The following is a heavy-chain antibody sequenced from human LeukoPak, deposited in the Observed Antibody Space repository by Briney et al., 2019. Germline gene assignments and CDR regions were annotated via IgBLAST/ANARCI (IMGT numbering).Heavy chain of an antibody. CDR2: IKQDGSEK. CDR3: ARGLWLQPRDY. J-gene: IGHJ4*02. CDR1: GFTFSTYW. V-gene: IGHV3-7*03. Sequence: GGSLRLSCAASGFTFSTYWMSWFRQAPGKGLEWVATIKQDGSEKSYVDSVKGRFTISRDSAKNSLYLQMNSLRAEDTAVYYCARGLWLQPRDYWGQGTLVTVSS. D-gene: IGHD5-24*01.